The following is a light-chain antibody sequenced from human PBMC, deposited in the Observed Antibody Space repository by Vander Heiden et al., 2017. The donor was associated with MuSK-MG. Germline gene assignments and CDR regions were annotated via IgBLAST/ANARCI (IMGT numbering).Light chain of an antibody. V-gene: IGLV1-44*01. CDR2: SNN. Sequence: QSVLTQPPSASGTPGQRVTISCSGSSSNIGSTTVNWYQQLPGTAPKLLIESNNQRPSGVPDRFSCYKAGTYASREISGLQSEDEAEYYGAEWDDSLNGVGFGGGTKLTVL. J-gene: IGLJ2*01. CDR1: SSNIGSTT. CDR3: AEWDDSLNGVG.